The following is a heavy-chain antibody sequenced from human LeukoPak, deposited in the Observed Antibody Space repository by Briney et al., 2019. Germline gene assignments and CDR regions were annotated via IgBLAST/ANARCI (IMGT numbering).Heavy chain of an antibody. Sequence: PGGSLRLSCAASGFTFYDYGMSWVRQAPGKGLEGGSGISWNSYSIVYADSVKGGFTISRENAKNSLYVEMKSLKTEDTALYYCAKGEKKWLARQPNYWGQGTLVTDSS. V-gene: IGHV3-9*01. J-gene: IGHJ4*02. CDR2: ISWNSYSI. CDR3: AKGEKKWLARQPNY. D-gene: IGHD6-19*01. CDR1: GFTFYDYG.